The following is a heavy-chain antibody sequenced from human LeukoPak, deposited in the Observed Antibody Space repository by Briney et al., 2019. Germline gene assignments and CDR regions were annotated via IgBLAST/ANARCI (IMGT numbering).Heavy chain of an antibody. J-gene: IGHJ4*02. CDR3: ARSSYQPYFDY. Sequence: GGSLRLSCAASGFTFSSYWIHWVRQAPGKGLVWVSRINGDGGTSTYADSVRGRFTISRDNARNTMYLQMNSLRAEDTAVYYCARSSYQPYFDYWGRGTLVTVSS. CDR2: INGDGGTS. V-gene: IGHV3-74*01. D-gene: IGHD1-26*01. CDR1: GFTFSSYW.